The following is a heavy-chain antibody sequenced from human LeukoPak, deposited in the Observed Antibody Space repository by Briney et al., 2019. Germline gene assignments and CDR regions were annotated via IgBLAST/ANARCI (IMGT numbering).Heavy chain of an antibody. CDR2: IRYDGSNK. V-gene: IGHV3-30*02. CDR3: ATLGGGGPGEQHQHYYYYYYLDV. D-gene: IGHD1/OR15-1a*01. CDR1: AFTFSNYG. Sequence: GGSLRLSCAASAFTFSNYGMHWVRQAPGKGLEWVAFIRYDGSNKYYADSVKGRFTISRDNSKNTLYLQMNSLRAEDTAVYYCATLGGGGPGEQHQHYYYYYYLDVWGKGTTVTVSS. J-gene: IGHJ6*03.